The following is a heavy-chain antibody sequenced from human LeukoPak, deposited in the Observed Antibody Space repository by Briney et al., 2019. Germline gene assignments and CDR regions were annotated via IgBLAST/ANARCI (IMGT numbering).Heavy chain of an antibody. J-gene: IGHJ3*02. CDR1: GFTFSSYA. CDR2: ISYDGSNK. V-gene: IGHV3-30-3*01. CDR3: ARDWEGDAFDI. D-gene: IGHD1-26*01. Sequence: GGSLRLSCAASGFTFSSYAMHWVRQAPGKGLEWVAAISYDGSNKYYADSVKGRFTISRDNSKNTLYLQMNSLRAEDTAVYYCARDWEGDAFDIWGQGTMVTVSS.